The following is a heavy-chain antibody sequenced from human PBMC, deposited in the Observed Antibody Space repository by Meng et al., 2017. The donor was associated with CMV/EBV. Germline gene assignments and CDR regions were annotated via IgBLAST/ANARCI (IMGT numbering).Heavy chain of an antibody. CDR3: ARRRGRHSGGGSYYFDP. V-gene: IGHV3-9*01. CDR1: GFTFSSYW. CDR2: ISCNSGSI. Sequence: SLKISCAASGFTFSSYWMHWVRQAPGKGLEWVSGISCNSGSIGYADSVKGRFTISRDNAKNSLYLQMNSLRAEDTAVYYCARRRGRHSGGGSYYFDPWGQGTLVTVSS. J-gene: IGHJ4*02. D-gene: IGHD4-23*01.